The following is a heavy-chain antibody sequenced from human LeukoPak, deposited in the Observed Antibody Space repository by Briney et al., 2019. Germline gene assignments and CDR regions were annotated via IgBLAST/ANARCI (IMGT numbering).Heavy chain of an antibody. CDR2: INPNSGGT. CDR1: GYIFTCYY. Sequence: ASVKVSCKASGYIFTCYYMHWVRQAPGQGLEWMGWINPNSGGTNSAQKFQGRVTMTRDMSISTAYMEPSRLTSDDTAVYYCARHPYSGSYHFDYWGQGTLVTVSS. V-gene: IGHV1-2*02. D-gene: IGHD1-26*01. J-gene: IGHJ4*02. CDR3: ARHPYSGSYHFDY.